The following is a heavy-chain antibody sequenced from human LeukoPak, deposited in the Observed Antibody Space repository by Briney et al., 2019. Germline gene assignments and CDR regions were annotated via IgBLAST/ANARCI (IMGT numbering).Heavy chain of an antibody. J-gene: IGHJ3*02. Sequence: GGSLRLSCAVSAFTFSSFAMNWVRQAPGKGLEWVSAISGGGGSTYYADSVKVRFTISRDNAKKSLYLQMNSLRAEDTALYYCANSDSWELHDAFDIWGQGTMVTVSS. CDR2: ISGGGGST. CDR1: AFTFSSFA. CDR3: ANSDSWELHDAFDI. D-gene: IGHD1-26*01. V-gene: IGHV3-23*01.